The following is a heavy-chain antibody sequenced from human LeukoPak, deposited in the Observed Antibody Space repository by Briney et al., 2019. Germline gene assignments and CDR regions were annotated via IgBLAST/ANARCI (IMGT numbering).Heavy chain of an antibody. CDR1: GFTFSSYG. Sequence: QPGGSLRLSCAASGFTFSSYGMHWVRQAPGKGLEWVAFIRYDGSNKYYADSVKGRFTLSRDNSRNTLYLQMNSLRAEDTAVYYCAKVLITGGGDWAYWGQGTLVTVSS. CDR2: IRYDGSNK. J-gene: IGHJ4*02. D-gene: IGHD2-21*02. V-gene: IGHV3-30*02. CDR3: AKVLITGGGDWAY.